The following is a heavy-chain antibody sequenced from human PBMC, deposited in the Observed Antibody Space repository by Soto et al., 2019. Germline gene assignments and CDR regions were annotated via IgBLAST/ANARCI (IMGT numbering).Heavy chain of an antibody. CDR1: GFTFSRYS. CDR2: ISSSSTV. Sequence: PGGSLRLSCAASGFTFSRYSMNWVRQAPGQGLEWVSYISSSSTVYYADSVKGRFTISRDNAKNSLYLQMNSLRDEDTAVYYCARDGNSGYYYSDYWGQGTLVTVSS. CDR3: ARDGNSGYYYSDY. D-gene: IGHD5-12*01. V-gene: IGHV3-48*02. J-gene: IGHJ4*02.